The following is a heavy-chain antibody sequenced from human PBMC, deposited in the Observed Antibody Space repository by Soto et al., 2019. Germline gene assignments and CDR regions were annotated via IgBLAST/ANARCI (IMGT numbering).Heavy chain of an antibody. V-gene: IGHV4-59*13. Sequence: SETLSLTCTVSGGSISSYYWSWIRQPPGKGLEWIGYIYYSGSTNYNPSLKSRVTISVDTSKNQFSLKLSSVTAADTAVYYCARGLGQLPDYWGQGTLVTVPS. CDR2: IYYSGST. J-gene: IGHJ4*02. CDR3: ARGLGQLPDY. D-gene: IGHD5-18*01. CDR1: GGSISSYY.